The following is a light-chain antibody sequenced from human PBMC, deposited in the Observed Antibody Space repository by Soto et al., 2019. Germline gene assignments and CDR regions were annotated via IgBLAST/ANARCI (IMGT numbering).Light chain of an antibody. J-gene: IGLJ2*01. CDR1: TSNIENNY. Sequence: QSVLTQPPSVSAAPGQKVTISCSGRTSNIENNYVSWYQQLPGTAPKLLIYDNNKRPSGIPDRFSGFKSGTSATLGITGLQTGDEAIYYCGTGDRSLSAGVVFGGGTKVTVL. V-gene: IGLV1-51*01. CDR2: DNN. CDR3: GTGDRSLSAGVV.